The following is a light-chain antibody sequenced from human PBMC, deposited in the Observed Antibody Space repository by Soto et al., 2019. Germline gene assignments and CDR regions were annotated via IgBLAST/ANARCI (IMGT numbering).Light chain of an antibody. CDR3: QQYHNWPIT. J-gene: IGKJ5*01. Sequence: EIVMTQSPATLSVSPWESATLSCMASQSVSSNLAWHQQKPGQAPRILMYDASTRATGISARFSGSGSGTEFTLTISSLQSEDFAVYYCQQYHNWPITFGQGTRLEIK. V-gene: IGKV3-15*01. CDR2: DAS. CDR1: QSVSSN.